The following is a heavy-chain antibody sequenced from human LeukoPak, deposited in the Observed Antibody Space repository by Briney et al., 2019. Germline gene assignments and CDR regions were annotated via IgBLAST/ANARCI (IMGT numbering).Heavy chain of an antibody. CDR1: GFTFSAYA. CDR3: SRESESYYY. V-gene: IGHV3-64*01. J-gene: IGHJ4*02. Sequence: GGSLRLSCEAAGFTFSAYAMHWVRQAPGRGLEYVSAISTDGGSTYYANSVKGRFTISRDNSKNTLSLQMASLRPEDMAVYYCSRESESYYYWGQGTLVTVSS. CDR2: ISTDGGST. D-gene: IGHD3-10*01.